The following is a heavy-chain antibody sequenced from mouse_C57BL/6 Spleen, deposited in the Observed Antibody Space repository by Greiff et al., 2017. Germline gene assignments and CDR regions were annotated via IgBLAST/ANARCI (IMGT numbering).Heavy chain of an antibody. CDR2: IDPSDSYT. CDR3: ASYDYDSAY. J-gene: IGHJ3*01. D-gene: IGHD2-4*01. V-gene: IGHV1-50*01. Sequence: VQLQQPGAELVKPGASVKLSCKASGYTFTSYWMQWVKQRPGQGLEWIGEIDPSDSYTNYNQKFKGKATLTVDTSSSTAYMQLSSLTSEDSAVYYCASYDYDSAYWGQGTLVTVSA. CDR1: GYTFTSYW.